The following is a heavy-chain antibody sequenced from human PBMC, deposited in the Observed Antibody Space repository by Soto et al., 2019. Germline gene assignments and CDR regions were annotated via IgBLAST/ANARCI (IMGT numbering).Heavy chain of an antibody. J-gene: IGHJ6*02. CDR3: AREVATVRGVIITYGMDV. V-gene: IGHV3-30-3*01. CDR1: GFSFSSYA. Sequence: QVQLVESGGGVVQPGRSLRLSCAASGFSFSSYAMHWVRQAPGKGREWVSVISYDGSNKYNADSVKGRFTISRDNSNNTLYLQMNSLRAEDTAVYYCAREVATVRGVIITYGMDVWGQGTTVTVSS. D-gene: IGHD3-10*01. CDR2: ISYDGSNK.